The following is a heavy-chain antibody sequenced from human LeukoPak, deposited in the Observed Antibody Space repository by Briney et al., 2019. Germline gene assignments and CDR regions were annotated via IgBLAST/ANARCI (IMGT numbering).Heavy chain of an antibody. CDR1: GFTFSSNG. CDR2: IRYDGSEK. CDR3: ATYRQVLLPFES. D-gene: IGHD2-8*02. J-gene: IGHJ4*02. V-gene: IGHV3-30*02. Sequence: PGGSLRLSCESSGFTFSSNGMHWVRQAPGKGLEWVAFIRYDGSEKYYADSVKGRFTISRDNSKNTLYLQMNSLRAEDTAIYYCATYRQVLLPFESWGQGTLVTVSS.